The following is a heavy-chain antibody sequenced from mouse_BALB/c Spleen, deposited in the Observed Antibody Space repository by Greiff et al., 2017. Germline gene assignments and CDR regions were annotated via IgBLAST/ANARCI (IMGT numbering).Heavy chain of an antibody. J-gene: IGHJ4*01. CDR2: IWGDGST. D-gene: IGHD2-14*01. CDR1: GFSLTGYG. CDR3: ARDRNYRYDFYYAMDY. Sequence: VKLKESGPGLVAPSQSLSITCTVSGFSLTGYGVNWVRQPPGKGLEWLGMIWGDGSTDYNSALKSRLSISKDNSKSQVFLKMNSLQTDDTARYYCARDRNYRYDFYYAMDYWGQGTSVTVSS. V-gene: IGHV2-6-7*01.